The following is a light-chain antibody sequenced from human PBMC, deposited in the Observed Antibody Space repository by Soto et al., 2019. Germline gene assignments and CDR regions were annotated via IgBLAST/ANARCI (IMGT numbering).Light chain of an antibody. CDR2: DVS. CDR1: SSDVGGYNY. Sequence: QSALTQPASVSGSPGQSITISCTGTSSDVGGYNYVSWYQHHPGKAPKLMIYDVSNRPSGVSNRFSGSKSGNTASLTISGLQAEDEADYYCSSYTNSSTVFGGGTKVTVL. J-gene: IGLJ2*01. V-gene: IGLV2-14*03. CDR3: SSYTNSSTV.